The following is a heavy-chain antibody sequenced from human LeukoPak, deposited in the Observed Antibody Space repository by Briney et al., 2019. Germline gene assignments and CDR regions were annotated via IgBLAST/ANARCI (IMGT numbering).Heavy chain of an antibody. V-gene: IGHV5-51*01. CDR3: ARQVIAASDS. CDR1: GYSFTSYW. CDR2: IYPGDSDT. Sequence: GESLKISCKGSGYSFTSYWIGWVRQMPGKGLEWMGIIYPGDSDTRYSPSLQGQVTLSVDKSINTAYLQWSSLKASDTAMYYCARQVIAASDSWGQGTLVTVSS. J-gene: IGHJ4*02. D-gene: IGHD6-6*01.